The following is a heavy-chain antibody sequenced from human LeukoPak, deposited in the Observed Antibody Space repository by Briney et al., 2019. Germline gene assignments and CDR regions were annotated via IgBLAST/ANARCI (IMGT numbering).Heavy chain of an antibody. CDR3: ARDRSAGTTGGGLDP. J-gene: IGHJ5*02. Sequence: PGGSLRLSCAASGFIFSSHGMNWVRQAPGKGLEWVSSITFSATYMYYADSVKGRFTVSRDNTKNSLSLQMNSLRAEDTAVYYCARDRSAGTTGGGLDPWGQGTLVTVSS. CDR2: ITFSATYM. D-gene: IGHD1-1*01. V-gene: IGHV3-21*01. CDR1: GFIFSSHG.